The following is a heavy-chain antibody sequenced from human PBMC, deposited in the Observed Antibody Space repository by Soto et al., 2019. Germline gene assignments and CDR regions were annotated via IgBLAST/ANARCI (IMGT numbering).Heavy chain of an antibody. CDR3: GPRGEFRSGYSPLDC. CDR2: ISGSAGST. Sequence: PGGSLRLSCAASGFTFSNYAMSWVRQAPGKGLEWVSSISGSAGSTYYADSVKGRFTISRDNSNNMLYLQMNSLRAEDTAVYYCGPRGEFRSGYSPLDCWGQGTLVTVSS. D-gene: IGHD3-3*01. V-gene: IGHV3-23*01. CDR1: GFTFSNYA. J-gene: IGHJ4*02.